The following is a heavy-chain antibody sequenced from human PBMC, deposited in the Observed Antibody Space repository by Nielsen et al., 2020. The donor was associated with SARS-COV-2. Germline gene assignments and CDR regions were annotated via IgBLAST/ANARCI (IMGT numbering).Heavy chain of an antibody. CDR1: GFTFSSYG. CDR3: AKERIAVAGTAVYYYGMDV. CDR2: ISYDGSNK. Sequence: GESLKISCAASGFTFSSYGMHWVRQAPGKGLEWVAVISYDGSNKYYADSVKGRFTISRDNSKNTLYLQMNSLRAEGTAVYYCAKERIAVAGTAVYYYGMDVWGQGTTVTVSS. J-gene: IGHJ6*02. V-gene: IGHV3-30*18. D-gene: IGHD6-19*01.